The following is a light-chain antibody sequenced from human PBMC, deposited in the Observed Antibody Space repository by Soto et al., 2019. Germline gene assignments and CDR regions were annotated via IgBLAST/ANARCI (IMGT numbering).Light chain of an antibody. CDR1: QSVSSNS. CDR3: QQYGSSPWT. J-gene: IGKJ1*01. CDR2: AAA. Sequence: IVLTQSPDTLSLSPWDRATLSFRATQSVSSNSLAWYQQKPGQAPRLLIYAAATRATGIPDRFSGSGSGTDFTLTISRLEPQDFAVYCCQQYGSSPWTFGQGTKVDIK. V-gene: IGKV3-20*01.